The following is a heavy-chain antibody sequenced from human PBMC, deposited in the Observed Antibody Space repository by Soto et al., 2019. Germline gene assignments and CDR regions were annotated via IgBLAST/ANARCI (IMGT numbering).Heavy chain of an antibody. J-gene: IGHJ6*02. CDR3: ARDKAVVVYSSGTFGMDV. D-gene: IGHD6-19*01. CDR1: GDSVSSNSGA. V-gene: IGHV6-1*01. Sequence: SQTLSLTCAISGDSVSSNSGAWNWIRQSPSRGLEWLGRTYYRSKWYIDYAVSVKGRITINPDTSKNQFSLQLNSVTYEDTAVYYCARDKAVVVYSSGTFGMDVWGQGTTVTVSS. CDR2: TYYRSKWYI.